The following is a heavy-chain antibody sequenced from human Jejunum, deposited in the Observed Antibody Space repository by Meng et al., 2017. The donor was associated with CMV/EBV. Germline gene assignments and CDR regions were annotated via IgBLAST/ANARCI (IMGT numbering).Heavy chain of an antibody. J-gene: IGHJ5*02. CDR3: ARSVGRYNLFDP. V-gene: IGHV3-74*01. CDR2: INGEGAST. Sequence: SGFIFRYQWVALVRHAPGKGLGWVSRINGEGASTRYADSVKGRFTISRDNPRNTVYLEMNSVRAEDTAMYYCARSVGRYNLFDPWGQGTLVTVSS. CDR1: GFIFRYQW.